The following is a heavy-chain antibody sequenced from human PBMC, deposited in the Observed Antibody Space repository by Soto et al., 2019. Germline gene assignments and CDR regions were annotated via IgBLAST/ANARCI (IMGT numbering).Heavy chain of an antibody. J-gene: IGHJ4*02. CDR3: ARVRKSSGWYGVHFDY. CDR1: GGSISSYY. CDR2: IYYSGST. D-gene: IGHD6-19*01. Sequence: TLSLTCTVSGGSISSYYWSWIRQPPGKGLEWIGYIYYSGSTNYNPSLKSRVTISVDTSKNQFSLKLSSVTAADTAVYYCARVRKSSGWYGVHFDYWGQGTLVTVSS. V-gene: IGHV4-59*01.